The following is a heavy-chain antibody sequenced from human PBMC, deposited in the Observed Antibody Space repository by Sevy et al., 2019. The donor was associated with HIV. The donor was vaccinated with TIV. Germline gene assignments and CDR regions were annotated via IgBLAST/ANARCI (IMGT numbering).Heavy chain of an antibody. CDR1: GYTFTSYG. V-gene: IGHV1-18*01. CDR2: ISAYNGNT. CDR3: ARGPRGLYYYDSSGYRNWFDP. Sequence: ASLKVSCKASGYTFTSYGISWVRQAPGQGLEWMGWISAYNGNTNYAQKLQGRVTMTTDTSTSTAYMELRSLRSDDTAVYYCARGPRGLYYYDSSGYRNWFDPWGQGTLVTVSS. D-gene: IGHD3-22*01. J-gene: IGHJ5*02.